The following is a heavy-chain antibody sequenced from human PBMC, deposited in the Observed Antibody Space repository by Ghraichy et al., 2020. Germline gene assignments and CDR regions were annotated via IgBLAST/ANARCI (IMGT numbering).Heavy chain of an antibody. CDR2: IYSDERT. CDR3: ARGLCSGGVCYPNIYDY. V-gene: IGHV3-53*01. D-gene: IGHD2-8*02. CDR1: AFTVSSKD. Sequence: GESLNISCAASAFTVSSKDMTWVRQAPGKGLEWVSVIYSDERTFYGESVKGRFIISRDDSKNTVYLQMNSLRVEDTAVYYCARGLCSGGVCYPNIYDYWGPGTLVTVSS. J-gene: IGHJ4*02.